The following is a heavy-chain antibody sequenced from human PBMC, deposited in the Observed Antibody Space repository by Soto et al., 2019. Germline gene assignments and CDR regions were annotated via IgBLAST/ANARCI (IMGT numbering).Heavy chain of an antibody. D-gene: IGHD2-2*01. CDR3: VKGGEDITSPYGMDV. J-gene: IGHJ6*02. Sequence: GGSLRLSCVASGFSFRTHTLVWVRQAPGKGLEWVSYISTGGTYLEYAHSVKGRFTISRDDAADSVFLQMNSLKGDDTAVYYCVKGGEDITSPYGMDVWGQGTTVTVSS. V-gene: IGHV3-21*06. CDR2: ISTGGTYL. CDR1: GFSFRTHT.